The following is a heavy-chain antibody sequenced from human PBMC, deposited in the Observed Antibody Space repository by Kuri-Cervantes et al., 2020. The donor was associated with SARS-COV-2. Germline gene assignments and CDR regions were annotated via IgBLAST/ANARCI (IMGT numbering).Heavy chain of an antibody. CDR2: ISGDGGST. D-gene: IGHD3-10*01. Sequence: GESLKISCAASGFTFDDYAMHWVRQAPGKGLEWVSLISGDGGSTYYTDSVKGRFTISRDNAKNSLYLQMNSLRAEDTAVYYCATSGRGSVSWFDPWGQGTLVTVSS. CDR1: GFTFDDYA. J-gene: IGHJ5*02. CDR3: ATSGRGSVSWFDP. V-gene: IGHV3-43*02.